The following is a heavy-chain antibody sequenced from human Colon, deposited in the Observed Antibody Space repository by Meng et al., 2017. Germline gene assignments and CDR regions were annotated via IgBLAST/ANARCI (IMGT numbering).Heavy chain of an antibody. J-gene: IGHJ5*02. CDR3: ARRNSNNWFDP. D-gene: IGHD2/OR15-2a*01. V-gene: IGHV4-4*02. CDR1: GASISGDNW. Sequence: QVQRQGVGPGLGKPSGTLSLTCAVSGASISGDNWWSWVGQTPGKGLEWLGEIFHSGTSNYNPSLKSRVTISVDKSKNQFSLRLSSVTAADTAVYYCARRNSNNWFDPWGQGILVTVSS. CDR2: IFHSGTS.